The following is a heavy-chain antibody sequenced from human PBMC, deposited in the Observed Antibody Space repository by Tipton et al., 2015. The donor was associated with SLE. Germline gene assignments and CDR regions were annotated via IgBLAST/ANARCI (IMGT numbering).Heavy chain of an antibody. CDR3: ARVYGGATKGNWFDP. V-gene: IGHV1-18*01. CDR2: ISAYNGNT. Sequence: QSGAEVKKPGASVKVSCKASDYTFTSYGISWVRQAPGQGLEWMGWISAYNGNTNYAQKLQGRVTMTTDTSTSTAYMELRSLRSDDTAVYYCARVYGGATKGNWFDPWGQGTLVTVSS. J-gene: IGHJ5*02. D-gene: IGHD1-26*01. CDR1: DYTFTSYG.